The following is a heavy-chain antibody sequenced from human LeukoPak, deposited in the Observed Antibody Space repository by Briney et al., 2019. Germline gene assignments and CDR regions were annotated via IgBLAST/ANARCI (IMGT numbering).Heavy chain of an antibody. CDR3: ARHDNGDYYDF. D-gene: IGHD3-16*01. CDR2: IKQDGSEK. J-gene: IGHJ4*01. V-gene: IGHV3-7*01. CDR1: GFTFSSYW. Sequence: PGGSLRLSCAASGFTFSSYWMSWVRQAPGKGLEWVANIKQDGSEKYYVDSVKGRFTISRDNARDSLYLQMNSLRAEDTALYYCARHDNGDYYDFWGHGTLVTVSS.